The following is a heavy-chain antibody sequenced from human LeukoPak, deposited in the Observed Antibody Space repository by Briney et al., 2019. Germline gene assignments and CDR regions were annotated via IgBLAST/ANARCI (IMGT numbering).Heavy chain of an antibody. Sequence: PSETLSLSCTVSGDSISVSISYSGWIRQPPGKGLEYIGSIYYSGSTYYNPSLKSRDTISVFTSKNQFSLKLTSVTAADTAVYYCARITFQCLVDYWGQGTLVTVSS. J-gene: IGHJ4*02. D-gene: IGHD6-19*01. CDR3: ARITFQCLVDY. V-gene: IGHV4-39*01. CDR2: IYYSGST. CDR1: GDSISVSISY.